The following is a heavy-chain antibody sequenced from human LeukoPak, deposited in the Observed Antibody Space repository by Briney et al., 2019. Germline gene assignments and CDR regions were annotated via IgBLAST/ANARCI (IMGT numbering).Heavy chain of an antibody. CDR1: GFTLSNYG. J-gene: IGHJ4*02. D-gene: IGHD6-19*01. CDR2: TWYDGSKE. V-gene: IGHV3-33*01. Sequence: GGSLRLSCAASGFTLSNYGMHWVRQAPGKGLEWVAVTWYDGSKEYYADSVKGRFTTSRDISKNTLYLQMNSLRVEDTAVYYCARDLHPSGWSDFDYWGQGTLVTVSS. CDR3: ARDLHPSGWSDFDY.